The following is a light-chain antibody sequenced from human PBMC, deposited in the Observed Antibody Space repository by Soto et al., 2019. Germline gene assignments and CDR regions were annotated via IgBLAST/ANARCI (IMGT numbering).Light chain of an antibody. CDR3: ASFTSISTWV. J-gene: IGLJ3*02. CDR2: EVL. Sequence: QSVLTQPASVSASPGQSITISCTGTSTDVGGYNYVSWFQQLPGKAPKLIIFEVLNRPSGVSNRFSGSKSGNTASLTISGLQPEDEADYYCASFTSISTWVFGGGTKLTVL. V-gene: IGLV2-14*01. CDR1: STDVGGYNY.